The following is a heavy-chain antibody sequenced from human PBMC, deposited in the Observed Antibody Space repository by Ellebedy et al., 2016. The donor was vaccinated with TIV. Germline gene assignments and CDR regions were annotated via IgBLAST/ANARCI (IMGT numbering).Heavy chain of an antibody. CDR1: GGSISSGGYY. D-gene: IGHD1-1*01. CDR2: IHQDGTT. V-gene: IGHV4-31*03. CDR3: ARARDNWNLN. Sequence: MPSETLSLTCTVSGGSISSGGYYWSWIRQHPGKGLEWIGEIHQDGTTNYSPSLKSRVTVSLDKSKNHISLKLSSVTAADTAVYYCARARDNWNLNWGQGTLVTVSS. J-gene: IGHJ4*02.